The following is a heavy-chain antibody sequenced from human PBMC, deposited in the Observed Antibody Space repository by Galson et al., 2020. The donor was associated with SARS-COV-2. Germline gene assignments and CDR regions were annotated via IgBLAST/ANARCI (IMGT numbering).Heavy chain of an antibody. J-gene: IGHJ5*02. CDR1: GFSLSTSGMC. CDR3: ARTHYDILTGRNWFDP. Sequence: SGPTLVKPTQTLTLTCTFSGFSLSTSGMCVSWIRQPPGKALEWLALIDWDDDKYYSTSLKTRLTISKATSKNQVVLTMTNMDPVDTATYYWARTHYDILTGRNWFDPWGQGTLVTVSS. V-gene: IGHV2-70*01. CDR2: IDWDDDK. D-gene: IGHD3-9*01.